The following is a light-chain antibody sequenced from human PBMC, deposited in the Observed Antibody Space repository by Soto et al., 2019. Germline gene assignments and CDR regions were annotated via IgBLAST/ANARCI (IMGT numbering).Light chain of an antibody. CDR2: EVF. CDR3: SSYIDSSTYV. CDR1: SSDVGAYDS. Sequence: QSVLTQPASVSGSLGQSITISCTGTSSDVGAYDSVSWYQQHPGKAPKLIIFEVFNRPSGASTRLSGSKSGNTASLTISGLQADDEADYYCSSYIDSSTYVFGTGTKVTVL. J-gene: IGLJ1*01. V-gene: IGLV2-14*01.